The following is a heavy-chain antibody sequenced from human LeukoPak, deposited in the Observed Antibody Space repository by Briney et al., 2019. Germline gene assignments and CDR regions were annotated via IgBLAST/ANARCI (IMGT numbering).Heavy chain of an antibody. CDR1: GFTFSSYA. V-gene: IGHV3-23*01. J-gene: IGHJ4*02. CDR3: AKDPHIRIAVAGSLH. Sequence: GGSPRLSCAASGFTFSSYAMSWVRQAPGKGLEWVSAISGSGGSTYYADSVKGRFTISRDNSKNTLYLQMNSLRAEDTAVYYCAKDPHIRIAVAGSLHWGQGTLVTVSS. CDR2: ISGSGGST. D-gene: IGHD6-19*01.